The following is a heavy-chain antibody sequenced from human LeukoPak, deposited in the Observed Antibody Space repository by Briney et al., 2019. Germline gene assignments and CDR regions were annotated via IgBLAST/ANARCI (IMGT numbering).Heavy chain of an antibody. J-gene: IGHJ1*01. V-gene: IGHV3-48*03. CDR1: GFTFSSYE. CDR2: ISSRATAI. Sequence: GGSLRLSCAASGFTFSSYEMNWVRQAPGKGLEWVSYISSRATAIYYADSVKGRFTISRDNAKNSLYLQMNSLRAEDTAVYYCARERESYGDYSPVDFQHWGQGTLVTVSS. D-gene: IGHD4-17*01. CDR3: ARERESYGDYSPVDFQH.